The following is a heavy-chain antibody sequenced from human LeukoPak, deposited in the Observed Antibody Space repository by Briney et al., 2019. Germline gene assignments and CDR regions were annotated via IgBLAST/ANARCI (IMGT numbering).Heavy chain of an antibody. V-gene: IGHV4-59*01. D-gene: IGHD4-17*01. CDR1: GGSISSYY. CDR2: IYYSGST. Sequence: SETLSLTCTVSGGSISSYYWSWIRQPPGKGLERIGYIYYSGSTNYNPSLRSRVTISVDTSKSQFSLNLSSVTAADTAVYYCARASDYGDHGGHYYYYGVDVWGQGTTVTVSS. J-gene: IGHJ6*02. CDR3: ARASDYGDHGGHYYYYGVDV.